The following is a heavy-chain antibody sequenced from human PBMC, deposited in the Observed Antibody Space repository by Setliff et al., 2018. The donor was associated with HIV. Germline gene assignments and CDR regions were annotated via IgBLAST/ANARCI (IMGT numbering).Heavy chain of an antibody. V-gene: IGHV4-39*07. CDR1: GGSISSSSYY. D-gene: IGHD3-10*01. Sequence: PSETLSLTCTVSGGSISSSSYYWGWIRQPPGKGLEWIGSIYYSGRTYYNPSLKSRVTISIDTSKNQFSLNLSSVTAADSAVYYCAKLSRLTSLRNAFDIWGQGAVVTVSS. CDR3: AKLSRLTSLRNAFDI. CDR2: IYYSGRT. J-gene: IGHJ3*02.